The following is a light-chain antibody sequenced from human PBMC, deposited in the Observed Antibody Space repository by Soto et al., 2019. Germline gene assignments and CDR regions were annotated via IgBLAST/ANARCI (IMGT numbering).Light chain of an antibody. V-gene: IGKV3-20*01. CDR1: GPFSNRY. CDR3: QQFGSSFIT. J-gene: IGKJ5*01. Sequence: EIVLTQSPGTLSLSPGERATLSCRASGPFSNRYLAWYQQKPGQAPRLLIYGASRRATGIPDRFSVSGSGTDFTLTISRLEPEDFAVYFCQQFGSSFITFGKGTRLEIK. CDR2: GAS.